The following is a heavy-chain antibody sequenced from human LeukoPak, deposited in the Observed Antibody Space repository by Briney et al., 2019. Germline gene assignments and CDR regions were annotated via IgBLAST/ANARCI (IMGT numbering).Heavy chain of an antibody. Sequence: GGSLRLSCSVSGFTFSSHAMHWVRQAPGKGLEYVSAISSNGGSTNYADSVKGRFTISRHNSKNTLYLQMSSLRAEDTAVYYCVKGGCEENDCYPQKSYFDYWGQGTLVTVSS. V-gene: IGHV3-64D*06. CDR3: VKGGCEENDCYPQKSYFDY. D-gene: IGHD2-21*02. CDR1: GFTFSSHA. J-gene: IGHJ4*02. CDR2: ISSNGGST.